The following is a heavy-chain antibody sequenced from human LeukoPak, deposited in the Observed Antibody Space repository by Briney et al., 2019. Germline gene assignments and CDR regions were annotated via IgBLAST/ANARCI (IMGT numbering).Heavy chain of an antibody. CDR3: ARHVSTSESENFDY. D-gene: IGHD3-10*02. CDR2: IYTSGST. V-gene: IGHV4-4*09. Sequence: SETLSLTCTVSGVSISSYYWSWIRQPPGKGLEWIGYIYTSGSTNHNPSLKSRVTISVDTSKNQFSLKLSSVTAADTAVNYCARHVSTSESENFDYWGQGTLVTVSS. J-gene: IGHJ4*02. CDR1: GVSISSYY.